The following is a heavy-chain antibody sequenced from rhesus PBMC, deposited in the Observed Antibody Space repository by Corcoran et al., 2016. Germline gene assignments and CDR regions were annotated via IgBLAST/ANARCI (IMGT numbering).Heavy chain of an antibody. D-gene: IGHD6-25*01. CDR2: IYGSSKST. Sequence: QVQLQESGPGLVKPSETLSLTCAGSGGPISDSYRWSWIRQPPGKGLEWIGYIYGSSKSTNYNPSLKSRVTISKDTSQNQFYLKLSSVTAADTAVYYCARVLAGDWGQGVLVTVSS. V-gene: IGHV4S10*01. CDR3: ARVLAGD. CDR1: GGPISDSYR. J-gene: IGHJ4*01.